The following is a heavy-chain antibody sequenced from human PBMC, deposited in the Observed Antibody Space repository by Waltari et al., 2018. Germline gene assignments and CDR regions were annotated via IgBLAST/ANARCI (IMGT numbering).Heavy chain of an antibody. V-gene: IGHV3-30*02. Sequence: QVQLVESGGGVVQPGGSLRLSCAASGFIFSNYGMPRVRQAPGKGPEWVAFIRYDGYNQYFIDSVKGRFTFSRVNSKNTLYLQMSSLRTEDTVVYYCVKHMVVISYYYYYYMDVWGKGTTVTISS. CDR1: GFIFSNYG. CDR2: IRYDGYNQ. CDR3: VKHMVVISYYYYYYMDV. J-gene: IGHJ6*03. D-gene: IGHD2-21*01.